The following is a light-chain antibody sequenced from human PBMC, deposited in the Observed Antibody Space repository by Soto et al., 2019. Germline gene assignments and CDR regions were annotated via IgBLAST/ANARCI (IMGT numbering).Light chain of an antibody. V-gene: IGKV3-15*01. CDR3: QQYNNWPWT. CDR2: GAS. Sequence: EEVMTQSPATLSVSPGESATLSCRASQSVSNNLAWYQQKPGQAPRLLIYGASTRATGIPARFSGSGSVTEFTLTITSLQSEDSAVYYCQQYNNWPWTFGQGTKGDIK. J-gene: IGKJ1*01. CDR1: QSVSNN.